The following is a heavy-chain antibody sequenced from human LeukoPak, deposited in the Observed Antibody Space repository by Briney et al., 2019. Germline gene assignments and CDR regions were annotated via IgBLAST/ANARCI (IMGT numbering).Heavy chain of an antibody. CDR2: ISSDGSST. CDR1: GFTFSSHW. D-gene: IGHD3-10*01. CDR3: ARGPPDGLGSYYPGDY. J-gene: IGHJ4*02. V-gene: IGHV3-74*01. Sequence: GGSLRLSCAASGFTFSSHWMHWVRQAPGKGLAWVSRISSDGSSTSFADSVKGRFTISRDNAENTLYLHMNSLRDEDTAVYFCARGPPDGLGSYYPGDYWGQGTLVTVSS.